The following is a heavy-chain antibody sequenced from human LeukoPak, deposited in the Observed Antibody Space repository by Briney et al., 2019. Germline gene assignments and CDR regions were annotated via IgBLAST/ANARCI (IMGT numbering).Heavy chain of an antibody. D-gene: IGHD5-24*01. CDR2: IIPILGIA. J-gene: IGHJ3*02. V-gene: IGHV1-69*04. Sequence: SVEVSCKASGGTFSSYTISWVRQAPGQGLEWMGRIIPILGIANYAHKFQGRVTITADKSTSTAYMELSSRRSEDTAVYYCARERWLQFRCAFDIWGQGTMVTVSS. CDR1: GGTFSSYT. CDR3: ARERWLQFRCAFDI.